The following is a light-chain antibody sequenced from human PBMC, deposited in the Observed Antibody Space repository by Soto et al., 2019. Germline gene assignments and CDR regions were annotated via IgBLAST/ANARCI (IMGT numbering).Light chain of an antibody. CDR2: DAS. J-gene: IGKJ2*01. CDR3: QRYATSPYT. Sequence: EIVLTQSPGTLSLSRGERATLSCRASQSIDSNYLAWYQQKPGQAPRLLIYDASMMAPGIPDRFSGSGSGTDFTLTISRLEPEDFAVYYCQRYATSPYTFGQGTKVDIK. CDR1: QSIDSNY. V-gene: IGKV3-20*01.